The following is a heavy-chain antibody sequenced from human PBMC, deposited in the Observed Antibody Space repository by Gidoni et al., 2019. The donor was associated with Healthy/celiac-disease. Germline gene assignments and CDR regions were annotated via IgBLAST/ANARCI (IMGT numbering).Heavy chain of an antibody. V-gene: IGHV2-5*01. CDR1: GFSLSTSGVC. J-gene: IGHJ4*02. Sequence: QITLKESGPTLVKPKQTLTLTCTFSGFSLSTSGVCVGWIRQPPGKALEWLALIYWNDDKRYSPSLKSRLTITKDTSKNQVVLTMTNMDPVDTATYYCAHRRSMGESSSSGKYFDYWGQGTLVTVSS. CDR2: IYWNDDK. D-gene: IGHD6-6*01. CDR3: AHRRSMGESSSSGKYFDY.